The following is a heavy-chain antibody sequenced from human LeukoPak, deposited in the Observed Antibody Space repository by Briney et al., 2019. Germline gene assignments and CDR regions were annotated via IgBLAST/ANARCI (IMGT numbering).Heavy chain of an antibody. CDR3: AGYGHGPANDY. V-gene: IGHV4-61*02. J-gene: IGHJ4*02. Sequence: SQTLSLTCTVSGGSISSGSYYWSWIRQPAGKGLEWIGRIYTSGSTNYNPSLKSRVTISADTSKNQFSLKLSSVTAADTAVYYCAGYGHGPANDYWGQGTLVTVSS. CDR2: IYTSGST. D-gene: IGHD5-18*01. CDR1: GGSISSGSYY.